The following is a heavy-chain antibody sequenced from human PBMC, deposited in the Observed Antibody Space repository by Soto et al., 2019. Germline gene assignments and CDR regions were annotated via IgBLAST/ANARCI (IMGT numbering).Heavy chain of an antibody. D-gene: IGHD3-3*01. CDR2: IIPIFGTA. V-gene: IGHV1-69*01. Sequence: QVQLVQSGAEVKKPGSSVKVSCKASGGTFSGYAISWVRQAPGQGLVWMGGIIPIFGTANYAQNFQGRGTITADESPSTAYMELSSLRSEDTAVYYCARDQHFGVVITGTVDYWGQGTLVTVSS. CDR1: GGTFSGYA. CDR3: ARDQHFGVVITGTVDY. J-gene: IGHJ4*02.